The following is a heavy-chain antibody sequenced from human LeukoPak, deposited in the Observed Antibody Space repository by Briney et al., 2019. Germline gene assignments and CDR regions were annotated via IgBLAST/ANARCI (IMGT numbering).Heavy chain of an antibody. CDR1: GFTFSSYA. Sequence: GGSLRISCAASGFTFSSYARSWVRQAPGKGLEWVSAISGSGGSTYYADSVKGRFTISRDNSKNTLYLQMNSLRAEDTAVYYCAKDTHIVVVPAAHDWFDPWGQGTLVTVSS. CDR2: ISGSGGST. V-gene: IGHV3-23*01. J-gene: IGHJ5*02. D-gene: IGHD2-2*01. CDR3: AKDTHIVVVPAAHDWFDP.